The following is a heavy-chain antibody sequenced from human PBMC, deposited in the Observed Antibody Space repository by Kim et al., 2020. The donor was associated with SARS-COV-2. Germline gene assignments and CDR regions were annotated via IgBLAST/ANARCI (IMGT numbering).Heavy chain of an antibody. D-gene: IGHD4-17*01. J-gene: IGHJ6*02. V-gene: IGHV3-53*01. Sequence: GGSLRLSCAASGFTVSSNYMSWVRQAPGKGLEWVSVIYSGGGTSYEASVKGRFTISRDNSKNTLYLQMNSLRAEDTAVYYCASQTTVTYRYYYYGMDVWGQGTTVTVSS. CDR3: ASQTTVTYRYYYYGMDV. CDR1: GFTVSSNY. CDR2: IYSGGGT.